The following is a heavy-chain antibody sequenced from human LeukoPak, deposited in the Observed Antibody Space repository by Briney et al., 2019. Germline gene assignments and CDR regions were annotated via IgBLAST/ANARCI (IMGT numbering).Heavy chain of an antibody. CDR3: ARNKRGDI. J-gene: IGHJ4*02. V-gene: IGHV3-7*01. CDR1: GFTFSHYW. CDR2: IKEDVSEK. Sequence: SGGSLRLSCAASGFTFSHYWMSWVRQAPGKGLEWVANIKEDVSEKHYVDSVKGRFTISRDNAKNSLSLQMNSLRAEDTAVYYCARNKRGDIWGQGTLVTVSS. D-gene: IGHD1/OR15-1a*01.